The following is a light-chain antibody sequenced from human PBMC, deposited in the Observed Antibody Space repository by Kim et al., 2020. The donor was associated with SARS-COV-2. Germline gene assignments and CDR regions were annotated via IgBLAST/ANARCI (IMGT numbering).Light chain of an antibody. CDR1: QIVSSSA. V-gene: IGKV3-20*01. CDR3: QQYGTSPRT. CDR2: GVS. J-gene: IGKJ1*01. Sequence: SPGDRATISCRTSQIVSSSALAWYQQKPGQAPRLLIYGVSSRATGVPDRFSGSGSGTDFTLTISRLEPEDFAVYYCQQYGTSPRTFGQGTKVDIK.